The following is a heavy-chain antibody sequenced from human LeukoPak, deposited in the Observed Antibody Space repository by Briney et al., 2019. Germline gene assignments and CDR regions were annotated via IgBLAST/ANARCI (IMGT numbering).Heavy chain of an antibody. CDR1: GFTFSTYW. V-gene: IGHV3-74*01. CDR2: IKSDGST. CDR3: ARAPSEIGGYYPEYFRH. Sequence: GGSLRLSCAASGFTFSTYWMHWVRQAPGKGLVGVSRIKSDGSTNYADSVQGRFTISRDNANNTLSLQMNSLRPEDTGVYYCARAPSEIGGYYPEYFRHWGQGTLVTVCS. D-gene: IGHD3-22*01. J-gene: IGHJ1*01.